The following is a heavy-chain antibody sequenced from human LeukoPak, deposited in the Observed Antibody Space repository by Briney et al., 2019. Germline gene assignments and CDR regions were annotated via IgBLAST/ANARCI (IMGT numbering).Heavy chain of an antibody. CDR1: GFTFSSYA. CDR2: ISGSGGST. V-gene: IGHV3-23*01. J-gene: IGHJ4*02. D-gene: IGHD1-26*01. Sequence: QPGGSLRLSCAASGFTFSSYAMSWVRQAPGKGLEWVSAISGSGGSTYYADSVKGRFTISRDNSKNTLYLQMNSLRAEDTAVYYCAKDLELVFWVGATKLYFDYWGQGTLVTVSS. CDR3: AKDLELVFWVGATKLYFDY.